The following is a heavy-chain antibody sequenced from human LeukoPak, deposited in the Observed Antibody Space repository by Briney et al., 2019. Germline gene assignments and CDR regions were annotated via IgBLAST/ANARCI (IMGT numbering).Heavy chain of an antibody. V-gene: IGHV3-23*01. J-gene: IGHJ6*03. Sequence: QPGGSLRLSCAASGFRFSSYGMSWVRQAPGKGLEWVSAITGSGDRIYYADSVKGRFTISRDNSKNTLFLQMNSLRAEDTAVYYCAMGRVTTLLYYYYMDVWGKGTTVTVSS. CDR3: AMGRVTTLLYYYYMDV. CDR2: ITGSGDRI. CDR1: GFRFSSYG. D-gene: IGHD4-17*01.